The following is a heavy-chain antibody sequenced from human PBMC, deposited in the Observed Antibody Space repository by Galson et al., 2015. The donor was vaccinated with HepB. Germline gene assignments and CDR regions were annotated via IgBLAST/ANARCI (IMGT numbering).Heavy chain of an antibody. CDR2: INTNSGKS. CDR1: GYTFTNYA. Sequence: SVKVSCKASGYTFTNYAMNWVRQAPGQGLEWMGWINTNSGKSTYAQGFTGRFLFSLDTSVSTAYLQISSPKAEDTAVYFCARDLYYDSGAYAFWGQGSLVTVSA. D-gene: IGHD3-22*01. CDR3: ARDLYYDSGAYAF. V-gene: IGHV7-4-1*02. J-gene: IGHJ4*02.